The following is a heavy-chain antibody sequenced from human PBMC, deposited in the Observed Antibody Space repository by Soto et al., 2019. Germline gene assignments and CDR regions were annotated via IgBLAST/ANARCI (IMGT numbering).Heavy chain of an antibody. Sequence: GASVKVSCKASGGTFSSYAISWVRQAPGQGLEWMGGIIPIFGTANYAQKFQGRVTITADESTSTAYMELSSLRSEDRAVYYCARAEIEEGLTGYSSYYFDYWGQGTLVTVSS. V-gene: IGHV1-69*13. CDR3: ARAEIEEGLTGYSSYYFDY. J-gene: IGHJ4*02. CDR1: GGTFSSYA. CDR2: IIPIFGTA. D-gene: IGHD3-9*01.